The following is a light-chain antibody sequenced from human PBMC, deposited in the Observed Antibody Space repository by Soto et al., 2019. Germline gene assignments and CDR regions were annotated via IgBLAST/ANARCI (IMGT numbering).Light chain of an antibody. CDR3: HQRSGWPPLFT. CDR2: DAS. J-gene: IGKJ3*01. V-gene: IGKV3-11*01. CDR1: QSVSSY. Sequence: EIVLTQSPATLSLSPGERATLSCRASQSVSSYLAWYQQRPGQPPRLLIYDASNRATGIPARFSGSGSGTDFTLTISSVEPEDFAIYYCHQRSGWPPLFTFGPGTKVDI.